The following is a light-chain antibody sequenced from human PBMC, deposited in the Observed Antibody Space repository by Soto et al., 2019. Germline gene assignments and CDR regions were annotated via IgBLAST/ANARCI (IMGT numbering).Light chain of an antibody. CDR2: DAY. CDR1: QSFRGL. CDR3: QQRHMWPST. V-gene: IGKV3-11*01. J-gene: IGKJ5*01. Sequence: EVVLTQSPVTLSLSPGERATLSCRASQSFRGLLAWYQQKPGQAPRLLIYDAYNRATGIPPRFSGSGSGTDFTLTISSLESEDSAVYYCQQRHMWPSTFGQGTRLEIK.